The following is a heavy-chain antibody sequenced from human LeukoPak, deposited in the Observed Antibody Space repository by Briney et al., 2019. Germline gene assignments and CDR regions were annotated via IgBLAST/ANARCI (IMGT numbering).Heavy chain of an antibody. V-gene: IGHV3-15*01. Sequence: GGSLRLSCAASGFTFSSAWMSWVRQAPGKGLEWVGRIKTKTDGGTTDYAAPVKGRFTISRDDSKDTLYLQMNSLTTEDTAVYCCITRPIPVGYWGQGTLVTVSS. CDR2: IKTKTDGGTT. CDR3: ITRPIPVGY. D-gene: IGHD1-26*01. J-gene: IGHJ4*02. CDR1: GFTFSSAW.